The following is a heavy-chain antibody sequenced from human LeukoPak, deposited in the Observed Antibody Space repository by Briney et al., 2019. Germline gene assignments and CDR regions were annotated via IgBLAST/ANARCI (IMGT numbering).Heavy chain of an antibody. J-gene: IGHJ4*02. CDR3: ARSPIYIRVPELGIDY. CDR2: ISTSGSTI. V-gene: IGHV3-48*03. CDR1: GFTFGSYE. Sequence: GGSLRLSCAASGFTFGSYEMNWVRQSPGKGLEWLSYISTSGSTIMYAGSVKGRLTISRDNGNNSLYLHLHSLRAEDTAVYYCARSPIYIRVPELGIDYWGQGTLVTVSS. D-gene: IGHD1-26*01.